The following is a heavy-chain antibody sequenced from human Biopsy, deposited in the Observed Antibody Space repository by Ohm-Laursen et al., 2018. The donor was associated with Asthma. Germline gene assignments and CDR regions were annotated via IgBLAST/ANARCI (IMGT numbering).Heavy chain of an antibody. CDR2: IKSKTDGGTT. CDR3: TTGIDY. V-gene: IGHV3-15*01. CDR1: GFTVSRDH. Sequence: SLRLSCSAPGFTVSRDHMFWVRQAPGKGLEWVGRIKSKTDGGTTDYAAPVKGRFTISRDDSKNTLYLQMNSLKTEDTAVYYCTTGIDYWGQGTLVTVSS. J-gene: IGHJ4*02.